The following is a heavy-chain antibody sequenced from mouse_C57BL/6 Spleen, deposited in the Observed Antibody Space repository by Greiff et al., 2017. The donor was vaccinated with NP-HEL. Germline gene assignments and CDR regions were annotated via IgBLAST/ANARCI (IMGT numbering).Heavy chain of an antibody. CDR1: GYTFTSYW. D-gene: IGHD1-1*01. CDR3: ARRITPGYFDV. CDR2: IYPSDSET. V-gene: IGHV1-61*01. Sequence: VQLQQPGAELVRPGSSVKLSCKASGYTFTSYWMDWVKQRPGQGLEWIGNIYPSDSETHYNQKFKDKATLTVDKSSSTAYMQLSSLTSEDSAVYCCARRITPGYFDVWGTGTTVTVSS. J-gene: IGHJ1*03.